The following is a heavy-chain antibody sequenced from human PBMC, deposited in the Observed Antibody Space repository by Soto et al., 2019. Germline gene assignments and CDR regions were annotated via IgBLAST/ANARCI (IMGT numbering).Heavy chain of an antibody. CDR2: IYYSGST. J-gene: IGHJ4*02. CDR1: GGSVSSGSYY. V-gene: IGHV4-39*01. CDR3: ANLDYGDFGIDY. Sequence: PSETLSLTCTVSGGSVSSGSYYWSWIRQPPGKGLEWIGNIYYSGSTYYNPSLKSRVTISVDTSKNQFSLRLSSVTAADTAVYYCANLDYGDFGIDYWGQGTLVTVSS. D-gene: IGHD4-17*01.